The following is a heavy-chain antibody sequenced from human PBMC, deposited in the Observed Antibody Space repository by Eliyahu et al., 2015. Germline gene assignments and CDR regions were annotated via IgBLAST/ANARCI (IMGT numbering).Heavy chain of an antibody. V-gene: IGHV5-51*01. CDR2: IYPGDSDT. J-gene: IGHJ5*02. Sequence: EVQLVQSGAEVKKPGESLKIXCKGSGYXXXSYWIGWVRXMPGKGLEWMGIIYPGDSDTXYSPSFQGQVTISADKSISTAYLQWSSLKASDTAMYYCARLPIAAAGIVWFDPWGQGTLVTVSS. CDR3: ARLPIAAAGIVWFDP. CDR1: GYXXXSYW. D-gene: IGHD6-13*01.